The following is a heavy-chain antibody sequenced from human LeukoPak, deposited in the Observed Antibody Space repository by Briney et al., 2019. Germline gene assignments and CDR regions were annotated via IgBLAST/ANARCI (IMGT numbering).Heavy chain of an antibody. J-gene: IGHJ4*02. CDR2: IYPGDSDT. CDR1: GYSFTSYW. CDR3: ARLYCGGDCYLGDPFDY. Sequence: GESLKISSKGSGYSFTSYWIGWARQMPGKSLEWMGIIYPGDSDTRYSPSFQGQVTISADKSISTAYLQWSSLKASDTAMYYCARLYCGGDCYLGDPFDYWGQGTLVTVSS. V-gene: IGHV5-51*01. D-gene: IGHD2-21*02.